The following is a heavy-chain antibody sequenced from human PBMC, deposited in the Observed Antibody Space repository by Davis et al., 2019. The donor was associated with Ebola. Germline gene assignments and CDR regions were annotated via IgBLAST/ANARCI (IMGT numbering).Heavy chain of an antibody. CDR1: GGSFSGYY. D-gene: IGHD6-6*01. CDR3: SRGSLRSRIAARGSVAFDI. J-gene: IGHJ3*02. V-gene: IGHV4-34*01. Sequence: PSETLSLTCAVYGGSFSGYYWSLIRQPPGKGLEWIGEINHSGSTNYNPSLKSRVTISVDTSKNQFSLKLSSVTAADTAVYYCSRGSLRSRIAARGSVAFDIWGQGTMVTVSS. CDR2: INHSGST.